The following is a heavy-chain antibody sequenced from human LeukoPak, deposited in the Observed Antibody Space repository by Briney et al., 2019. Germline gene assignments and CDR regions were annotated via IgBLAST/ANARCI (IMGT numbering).Heavy chain of an antibody. CDR3: ARVPKWYYDFWSGWDAFDI. J-gene: IGHJ3*02. D-gene: IGHD3-3*01. V-gene: IGHV4-39*07. CDR2: IYYSGST. CDR1: GGSISSSSYY. Sequence: PSETLSLTCTVSGGSISSSSYYWGWIRQPPGKGLEWIGSIYYSGSTYYNPSLKSRVTISVDRSKNQFSLKLKSVTAADTAIYYCARVPKWYYDFWSGWDAFDIWGQGTMVTVSS.